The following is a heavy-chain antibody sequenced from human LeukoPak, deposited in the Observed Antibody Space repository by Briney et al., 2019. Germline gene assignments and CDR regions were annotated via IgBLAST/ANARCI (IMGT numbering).Heavy chain of an antibody. D-gene: IGHD2-15*01. CDR2: AYYSGHT. CDR3: ARHPFATPFDY. Sequence: SETLSLTCTVSGGSISDNYWSWLRQPPGKGLEWIGYAYYSGHTNYNSSLKSRVTMSLDTSKSQFSLRLSSVTAADTAVYCCARHPFATPFDYWGPGTLVTVSS. CDR1: GGSISDNY. J-gene: IGHJ4*02. V-gene: IGHV4-59*08.